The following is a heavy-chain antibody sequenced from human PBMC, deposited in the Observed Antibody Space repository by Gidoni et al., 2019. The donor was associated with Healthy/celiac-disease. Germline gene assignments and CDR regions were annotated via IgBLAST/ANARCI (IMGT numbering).Heavy chain of an antibody. Sequence: QVQLQESGPGLVKPSQTLSLTCTVSGGSISSGSYYWRWIRQPAGKGLEWIGRIYTSGSTNYNPSLKSRVTISVDTSKNQFSLKLSSVTAADTAVYYCAREAYGDYGGYYFDYWDQGTLVTVSS. V-gene: IGHV4-61*02. J-gene: IGHJ4*02. CDR3: AREAYGDYGGYYFDY. D-gene: IGHD4-17*01. CDR2: IYTSGST. CDR1: GGSISSGSYY.